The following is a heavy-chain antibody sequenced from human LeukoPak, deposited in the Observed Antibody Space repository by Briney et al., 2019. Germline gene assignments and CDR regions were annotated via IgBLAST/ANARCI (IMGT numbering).Heavy chain of an antibody. CDR3: ARDLLLWFGELSGDSDY. V-gene: IGHV3-33*01. Sequence: PGGSLRLSCAASGLTFSSYGMHWLRQAPGKGLEWVAVIWYDGSHKYYADSVKGRFTISRDNSKYTLHLQMNSLRAEDTAVYYCARDLLLWFGELSGDSDYWGQGTLVTVSS. J-gene: IGHJ4*02. CDR1: GLTFSSYG. CDR2: IWYDGSHK. D-gene: IGHD3-10*01.